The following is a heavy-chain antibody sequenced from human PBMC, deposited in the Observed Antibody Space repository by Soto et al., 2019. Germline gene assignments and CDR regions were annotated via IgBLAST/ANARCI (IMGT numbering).Heavy chain of an antibody. J-gene: IGHJ4*02. Sequence: QVQLVESGGGVVQPGRSLRLSCAASGFTFSSYAMHWVRQAPGKGLEWVAVISYDGSNKYYADSVKGRFTISRDNSKNTLYLQMNGLRAEDTAVYYCARDVRSGAVAGSFDYWGQGTLVTVSS. V-gene: IGHV3-30-3*01. CDR2: ISYDGSNK. CDR1: GFTFSSYA. D-gene: IGHD6-19*01. CDR3: ARDVRSGAVAGSFDY.